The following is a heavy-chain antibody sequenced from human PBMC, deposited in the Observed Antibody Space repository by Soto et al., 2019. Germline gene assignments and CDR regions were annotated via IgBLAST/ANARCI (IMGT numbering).Heavy chain of an antibody. Sequence: QVQLVQSGAEVKKPGASVKVSCKASGYTFTSYGISWVRQAPGQGLEWMGWISAYNGNTNYAQKLQGRVTMTTDTTTSTANMELRSLRSDDTAVYYCAREGGGGYSSSSIYYYYMDVWGKGTTVTVSS. CDR3: AREGGGGYSSSSIYYYYMDV. CDR1: GYTFTSYG. J-gene: IGHJ6*03. V-gene: IGHV1-18*01. D-gene: IGHD6-6*01. CDR2: ISAYNGNT.